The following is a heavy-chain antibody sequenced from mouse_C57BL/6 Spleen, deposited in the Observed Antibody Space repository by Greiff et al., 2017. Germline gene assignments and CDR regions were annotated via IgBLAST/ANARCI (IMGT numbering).Heavy chain of an antibody. CDR1: GYTFTSYW. CDR2: IDPSDSYT. D-gene: IGHD1-1*01. Sequence: QVQLQQPGAELVMPGASVKLSCKASGYTFTSYWMHWVKQRPGQGLEWIGEIDPSDSYTNYNQKFKGKSTLTVDKSSSTAYMQLSSLTSEDSAVYYCATFYGSSYWFAYWGQGTLVTVAA. V-gene: IGHV1-69*01. CDR3: ATFYGSSYWFAY. J-gene: IGHJ3*01.